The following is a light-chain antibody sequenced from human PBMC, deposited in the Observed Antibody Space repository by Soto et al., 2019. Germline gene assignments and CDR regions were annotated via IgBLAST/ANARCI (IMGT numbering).Light chain of an antibody. Sequence: SVLTQPPSASGTPGQRVTISCSGSCSNIGSNTVNWYQQLPGTAPKLLIYSNNQRPSGVPDRFSGSKSGTSASLAISGLQSEDEADYYCSAWDDSLNGAVFGGGTQLTVL. CDR1: CSNIGSNT. CDR2: SNN. V-gene: IGLV1-44*01. CDR3: SAWDDSLNGAV. J-gene: IGLJ7*01.